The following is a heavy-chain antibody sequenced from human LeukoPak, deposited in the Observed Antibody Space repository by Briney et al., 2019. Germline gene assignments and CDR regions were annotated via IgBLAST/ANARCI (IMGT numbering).Heavy chain of an antibody. D-gene: IGHD6-19*01. CDR2: IYYSGST. CDR3: ARLFMSSGWYDWFDL. CDR1: GYSITSSSW. Sequence: SDTLSLTCAVSGYSITSSSWWGWIRQPPGKGLEWIGSIYYSGSTYYNPSLKSRVTISVDTSKNQFSLKLSSVTAADTAVYYCARLFMSSGWYDWFDLWGQGTLDTVSS. V-gene: IGHV4-38-2*01. J-gene: IGHJ5*02.